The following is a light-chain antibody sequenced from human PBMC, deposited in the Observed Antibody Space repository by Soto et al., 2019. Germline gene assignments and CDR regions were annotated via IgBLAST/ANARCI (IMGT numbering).Light chain of an antibody. CDR2: GAS. Sequence: EIVMTQSPATLSVSPGERATLSCRASQSVSSNLAWYQQKPGQAPRLLIYGASPRATGIPARFSGSGSGTEFSLTISRLQSEDFAVYYCQQYNNWPPHTFGGGTKVEIK. J-gene: IGKJ4*01. V-gene: IGKV3-15*01. CDR3: QQYNNWPPHT. CDR1: QSVSSN.